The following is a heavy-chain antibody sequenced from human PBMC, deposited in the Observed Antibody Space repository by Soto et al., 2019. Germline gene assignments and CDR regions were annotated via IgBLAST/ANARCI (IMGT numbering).Heavy chain of an antibody. J-gene: IGHJ4*02. D-gene: IGHD6-13*01. Sequence: QVQLQESGPGLVEPSGTQSLTCAVSGASISNTDWWSWVRQPPGKGLEWIGEIYHSGTTNCDPSLKSRVTISLDKSKSQFSPKLTSVTAADTAVYYCAIPGAGDFDYWGRGTLVTVSS. V-gene: IGHV4-4*02. CDR1: GASISNTDW. CDR3: AIPGAGDFDY. CDR2: IYHSGTT.